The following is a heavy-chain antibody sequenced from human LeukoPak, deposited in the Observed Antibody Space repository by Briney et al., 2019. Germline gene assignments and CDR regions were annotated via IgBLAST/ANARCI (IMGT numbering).Heavy chain of an antibody. V-gene: IGHV4-34*01. CDR1: GGSFSDYS. J-gene: IGHJ6*03. CDR3: ARVGYRYSINDWSRTGLGAYPTKYYYYMDV. CDR2: INHNGGT. D-gene: IGHD5-18*01. Sequence: SETLSLTCAVYGGSFSDYSWTWFRQAPGEGLEWIGGINHNGGTNHNPSLVSRVIMSVDTSKNQFSLKVSSVTAADTAVCYCARVGYRYSINDWSRTGLGAYPTKYYYYMDVWGKGTTVTVSS.